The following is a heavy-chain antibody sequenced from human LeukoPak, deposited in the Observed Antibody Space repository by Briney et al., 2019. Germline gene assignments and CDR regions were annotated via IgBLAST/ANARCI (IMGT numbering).Heavy chain of an antibody. J-gene: IGHJ4*02. V-gene: IGHV1-69*05. CDR3: ARGFSSSWSYFEI. D-gene: IGHD6-13*01. Sequence: SVTVSFKASGGTFSSKAYSWVRQAPGQGLEWIGGIMPILGAPFYAQKFKGRVTNTTDKSTHTAIMELDSLKSDDTAVYYCARGFSSSWSYFEIWGQETLVTLSS. CDR2: IMPILGAP. CDR1: GGTFSSKA.